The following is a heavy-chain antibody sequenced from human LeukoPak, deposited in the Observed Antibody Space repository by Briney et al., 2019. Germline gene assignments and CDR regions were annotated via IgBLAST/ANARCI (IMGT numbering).Heavy chain of an antibody. CDR1: GFNFSNYG. J-gene: IGHJ6*03. CDR3: AEAYNYSYYMEV. CDR2: IRYDGTNI. V-gene: IGHV3-30*02. Sequence: GGSLRLSCAASGFNFSNYGMHWVRQAPGKGLEWVAFIRYDGTNIYYGDSVKGRFTISRDNSKNTLYLQMNSLRADDTAVYYCAEAYNYSYYMEVWGKGTTVTVSS.